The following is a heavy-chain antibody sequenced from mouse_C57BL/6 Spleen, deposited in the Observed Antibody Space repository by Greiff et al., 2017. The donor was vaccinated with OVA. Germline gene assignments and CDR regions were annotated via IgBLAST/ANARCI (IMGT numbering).Heavy chain of an antibody. Sequence: EVHLVESGGGLVQPGGSLKLSCAASGFTFSDYYMYWVRQTPEKRLEWVAYISNGGGRTYYPDNVKGRFTISRDNAKNTLYLQMSRLKSEDTAMYYCARVYYYGSSPWYFDVWGTGTTVTVSS. V-gene: IGHV5-12*01. CDR1: GFTFSDYY. D-gene: IGHD1-1*01. J-gene: IGHJ1*03. CDR2: ISNGGGRT. CDR3: ARVYYYGSSPWYFDV.